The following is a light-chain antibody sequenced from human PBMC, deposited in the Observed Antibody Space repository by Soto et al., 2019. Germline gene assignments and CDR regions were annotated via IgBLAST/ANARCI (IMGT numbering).Light chain of an antibody. Sequence: EIVLTQSPATLSLSPGERATLSCRASQSVSSYLAWYQQKAGQAPRLLIYDASNRATGIPARFSGSGSGTEFTLTISSLEPEDFAVYFCHHRGNWPFTFGQGTRLEIK. J-gene: IGKJ5*01. CDR3: HHRGNWPFT. CDR1: QSVSSY. CDR2: DAS. V-gene: IGKV3-11*01.